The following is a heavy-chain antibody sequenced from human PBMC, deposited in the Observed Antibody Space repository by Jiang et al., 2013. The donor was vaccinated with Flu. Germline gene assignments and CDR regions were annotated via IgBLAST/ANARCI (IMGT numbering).Heavy chain of an antibody. J-gene: IGHJ4*02. CDR1: GGSISSSSYF. CDR2: ISYSGST. V-gene: IGHV4-39*07. D-gene: IGHD2-2*01. Sequence: SGSGLVKPSETLSLTCTVSGGSISSSSYFWGWIRQPPGKGLEYFASISYSGSTFYNPSLKSRVTISVDTSRNQFSLRLRSVTAADTAVYYCASSYVVVVPDHSDHWGQGTLVTVSS. CDR3: ASSYVVVVPDHSDH.